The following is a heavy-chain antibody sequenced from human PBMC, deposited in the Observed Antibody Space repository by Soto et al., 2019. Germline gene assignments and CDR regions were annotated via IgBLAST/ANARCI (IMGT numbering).Heavy chain of an antibody. CDR1: GFTFSTYG. J-gene: IGHJ4*02. D-gene: IGHD3-10*01. V-gene: IGHV3-33*01. CDR3: ARDLGAFNYGSAYFDY. CDR2: IWYDGSNQ. Sequence: PGGALRLYCTPSGFTFSTYGMHWVRQAPGKGLEWVAVIWYDGSNQYYADSVKGRFTISRDNSKNMLYLQMNSLRAEDTAVYYCARDLGAFNYGSAYFDYWGQETPVTVSS.